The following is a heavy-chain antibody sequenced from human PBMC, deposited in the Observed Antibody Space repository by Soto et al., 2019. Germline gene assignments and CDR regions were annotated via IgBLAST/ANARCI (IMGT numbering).Heavy chain of an antibody. CDR3: ARESYDAFDI. CDR2: IWYDGSNK. Sequence: QVQLVESGGCVVQPRRSLRLSCAASGFTFNKYGMHCVRQAPGKGLEWVAVIWYDGSNKYYVDAVKGRFTISRDNSKDTLYLQMNSLRVDDTALYYCARESYDAFDIWGQGTMVTVSA. J-gene: IGHJ3*02. CDR1: GFTFNKYG. V-gene: IGHV3-33*01.